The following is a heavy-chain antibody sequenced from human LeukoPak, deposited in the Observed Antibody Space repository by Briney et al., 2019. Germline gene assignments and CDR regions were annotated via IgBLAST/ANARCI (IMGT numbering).Heavy chain of an antibody. V-gene: IGHV4-59*01. Sequence: SETLSLTCAVYGSLDFYYFMFVRQPPGKGLEWIGSIYYSGSTNYNPSLKSRVTISVDTSKNQFSLKLSSVTAADTAVYYCARVSTGGPRRHFDYWGQGTLVTVSS. J-gene: IGHJ4*02. D-gene: IGHD7-27*01. CDR3: ARVSTGGPRRHFDY. CDR1: GSLDFYY. CDR2: IYYSGST.